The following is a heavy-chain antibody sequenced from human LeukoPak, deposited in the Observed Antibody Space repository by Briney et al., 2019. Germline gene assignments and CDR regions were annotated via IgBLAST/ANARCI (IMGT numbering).Heavy chain of an antibody. D-gene: IGHD3-10*01. Sequence: SVKVSCKASGGTFSSYAISWVRQAPGQGLEWMGRIIPIFGTANYAQKFQGRVTITTDESTSTAYMELSSLRSEDTAVYYCARDRRESALWFGESAADAFDIWGQGTMVTVSS. V-gene: IGHV1-69*05. CDR3: ARDRRESALWFGESAADAFDI. CDR1: GGTFSSYA. CDR2: IIPIFGTA. J-gene: IGHJ3*02.